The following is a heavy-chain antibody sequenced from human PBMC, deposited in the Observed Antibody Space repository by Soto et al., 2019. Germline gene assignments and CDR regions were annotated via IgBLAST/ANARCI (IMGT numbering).Heavy chain of an antibody. V-gene: IGHV3-48*01. CDR2: ISSSSSTI. Sequence: GGSLRLSCAASGFTFSSYSMNWVRQAPGKGLEWVSYISSSSSTIYYADSVKGRFTISRDNAKNSLYLQMNSLRAEDTAVYYCARDLGSSWYPEYFQNWGQGTLVTVSS. CDR3: ARDLGSSWYPEYFQN. J-gene: IGHJ1*01. D-gene: IGHD6-13*01. CDR1: GFTFSSYS.